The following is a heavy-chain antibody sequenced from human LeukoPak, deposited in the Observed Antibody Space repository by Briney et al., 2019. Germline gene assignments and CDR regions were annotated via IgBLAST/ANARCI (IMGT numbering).Heavy chain of an antibody. CDR3: ASAPRYSSLN. CDR2: IYGGGST. V-gene: IGHV3-66*01. Sequence: PGGSLRLSCAASGFTVSSNYMSWVRQAPRKGLEWVSVIYGGGSTYYADSVKGRFTISRDNSQNTVYLQMNSLRAEDTAVYYCASAPRYSSLNWGQGTLVTVSS. J-gene: IGHJ4*02. D-gene: IGHD6-13*01. CDR1: GFTVSSNY.